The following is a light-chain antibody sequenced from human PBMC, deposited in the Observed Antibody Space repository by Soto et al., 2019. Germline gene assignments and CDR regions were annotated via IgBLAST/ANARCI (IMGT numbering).Light chain of an antibody. CDR3: QQRGNWPQKIT. Sequence: EIVLTQSPATLSLSPGESATLSCRASQRLSTSLAWYQQKPAQAPRLLFYDGSNSATGIPARFSGSGSETAFPLTISILEPEDFAVYYCQQRGNWPQKITFGQGTRLEIK. CDR1: QRLSTS. J-gene: IGKJ5*01. V-gene: IGKV3-11*01. CDR2: DGS.